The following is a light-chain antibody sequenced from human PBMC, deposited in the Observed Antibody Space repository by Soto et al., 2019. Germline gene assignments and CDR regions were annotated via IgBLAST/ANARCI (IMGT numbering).Light chain of an antibody. CDR2: KAS. V-gene: IGKV1-5*03. Sequence: DIQMTQSPSTLSASIGDRVTITCRASQSIGSELAWYQQKPGKAPKLLIYKASSLESGVPSTFSGSGSGTEFSLTVSSLQPDDFATYYCLQYENYPLTFGGGTKVDIK. J-gene: IGKJ4*01. CDR3: LQYENYPLT. CDR1: QSIGSE.